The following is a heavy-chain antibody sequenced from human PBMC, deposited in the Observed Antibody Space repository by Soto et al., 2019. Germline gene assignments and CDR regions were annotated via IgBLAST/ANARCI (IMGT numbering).Heavy chain of an antibody. Sequence: EVQLLESGGGLVQPGGSLRLSCAASGFTFSSYSMTWVRQAPGKGLEWVSAISGSGGRTYYADSVKGRFTISRDNSKNTLYLQMNSLRAEDTAVYYCAKSLERRHYYFDYWGRGALVTVSS. V-gene: IGHV3-23*01. D-gene: IGHD1-1*01. CDR1: GFTFSSYS. CDR3: AKSLERRHYYFDY. J-gene: IGHJ4*02. CDR2: ISGSGGRT.